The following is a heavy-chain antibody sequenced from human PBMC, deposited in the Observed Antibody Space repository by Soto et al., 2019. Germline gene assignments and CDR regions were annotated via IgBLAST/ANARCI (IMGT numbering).Heavy chain of an antibody. D-gene: IGHD2-15*01. CDR3: ARGGYCSGGSCYYDY. V-gene: IGHV4-4*07. CDR2: IYTSGST. CDR1: GGSISSYY. Sequence: SETLSLTCTVSGGSISSYYWSWIRQPAGKGLEWIGRIYTSGSTNYNPSLKSRVTMSVDASKNQFSLKLSSVTAADTAVYYCARGGYCSGGSCYYDYWGQGTLVTVSS. J-gene: IGHJ4*02.